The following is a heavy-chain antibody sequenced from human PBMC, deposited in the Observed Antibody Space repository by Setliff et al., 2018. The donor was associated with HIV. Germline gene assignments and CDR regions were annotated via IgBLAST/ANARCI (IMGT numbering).Heavy chain of an antibody. CDR1: GGSISSYY. CDR3: ARLIVPWGKGDYFDS. D-gene: IGHD7-27*01. J-gene: IGHJ4*02. CDR2: NYNRGSN. V-gene: IGHV4-59*01. Sequence: PSETLSLTCTVSGGSISSYYWSWIRQPPGKGLEWIGYNYNRGSNSSNPSLRSRVTISIDKSNHQFSLKLSSVAAADTAVYYCARLIVPWGKGDYFDSWGQGTLVTVS.